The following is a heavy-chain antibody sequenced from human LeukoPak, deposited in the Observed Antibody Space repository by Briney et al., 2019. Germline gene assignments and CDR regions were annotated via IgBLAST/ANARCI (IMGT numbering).Heavy chain of an antibody. D-gene: IGHD6-6*01. Sequence: SETLSLTCTVSGGSISSGSYYWSWIRQPAGKGLEWIGEINHSGSTNYNPFLKSRVTISVDTSKNQFSLKLSSVTAADTAVYYCARWAARNDYWGQGTLVTVSS. V-gene: IGHV4-61*10. CDR1: GGSISSGSYY. J-gene: IGHJ4*02. CDR2: INHSGST. CDR3: ARWAARNDY.